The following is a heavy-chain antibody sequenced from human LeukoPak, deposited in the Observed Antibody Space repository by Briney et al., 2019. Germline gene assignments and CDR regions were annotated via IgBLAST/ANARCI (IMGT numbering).Heavy chain of an antibody. CDR1: GYTFTSYG. CDR3: ARGLPRYFDWFYYFDY. D-gene: IGHD3-9*01. CDR2: ISAYNGNT. Sequence: ASVKVSCKASGYTFTSYGISWVRRAPGQGLEWMGWISAYNGNTNYAQKLQGRVTMTTDTSTSTAYMELRSLRSDDTAVYYCARGLPRYFDWFYYFDYWGQGTLVTVSS. J-gene: IGHJ4*02. V-gene: IGHV1-18*01.